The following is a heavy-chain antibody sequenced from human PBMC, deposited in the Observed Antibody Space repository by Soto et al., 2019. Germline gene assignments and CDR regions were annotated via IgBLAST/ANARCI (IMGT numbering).Heavy chain of an antibody. CDR2: IFYSGST. V-gene: IGHV4-31*03. D-gene: IGHD6-13*01. J-gene: IGHJ5*02. CDR1: GGSISSAAYN. CDR3: ARSPYSSTSPRRDWFDP. Sequence: SETLSLTCTVSGGSISSAAYNWNWIRQYPGKGLEWIGYIFYSGSTYYNPSLKSRLTISVDTSKNQFSLKLSSVTAADTAVYYCARSPYSSTSPRRDWFDPWGQGTLVTVSS.